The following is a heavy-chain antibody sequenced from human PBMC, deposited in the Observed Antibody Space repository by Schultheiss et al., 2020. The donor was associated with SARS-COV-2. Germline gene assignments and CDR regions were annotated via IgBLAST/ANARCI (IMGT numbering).Heavy chain of an antibody. J-gene: IGHJ4*02. CDR3: ARGPFSGASYYDFWSGYSAFDY. CDR1: GGSFSGYY. CDR2: INHSGST. V-gene: IGHV4-34*01. D-gene: IGHD3-3*01. Sequence: GSLRLSCAVYGGSFSGYYWSWIRQPPGKGLEWIGEINHSGSTNYNPSLKSRVTISVDTSKNQFSLKLSSVTAADTAVYYCARGPFSGASYYDFWSGYSAFDYWGQGTLVTVAS.